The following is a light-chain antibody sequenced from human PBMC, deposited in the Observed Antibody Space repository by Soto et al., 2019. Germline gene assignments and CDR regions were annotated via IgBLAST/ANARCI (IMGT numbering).Light chain of an antibody. J-gene: IGKJ2*01. V-gene: IGKV1-5*01. CDR1: QSVSVW. CDR2: DAS. CDR3: QKYITYSPYT. Sequence: DIQMTQSPSTLSASVGDRVTITCRASQSVSVWLAWYQQKPGKAPKLLISDASTLQRGVPSRFSGSGSRADFTLIMRNLPSDDFATYYCQKYITYSPYTFGQGPRWIS.